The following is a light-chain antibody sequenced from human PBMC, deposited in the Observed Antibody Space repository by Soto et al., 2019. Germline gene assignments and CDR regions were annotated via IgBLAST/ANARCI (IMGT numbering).Light chain of an antibody. CDR1: QISRDW. CDR2: KAS. CDR3: QPYESYPFT. J-gene: IGKJ3*01. V-gene: IGKV1-5*03. Sequence: DIQMTQSPSTLSASLGDIVTITCRASQISRDWLAWYQQKPGKVPKLLIYKASSLETGVPSRFSGSGSGTEFTLTISSLQPDDFATYYCQPYESYPFTFRPGTKVDI.